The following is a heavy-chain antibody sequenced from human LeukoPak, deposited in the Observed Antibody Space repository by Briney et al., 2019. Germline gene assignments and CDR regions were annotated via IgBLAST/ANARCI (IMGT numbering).Heavy chain of an antibody. CDR3: ARDTPYYYGSGSSAGYFDL. CDR2: IYYSGST. Sequence: PSETLSLTCTVSGGSISSGGYYWSWIRQHPGKGLEWIGYIYYSGSTYYNPSLKSRVTISVDTSKNQFSLKLSSVTAADTAVYYCARDTPYYYGSGSSAGYFDLWGRGTLVTASS. V-gene: IGHV4-31*03. J-gene: IGHJ2*01. D-gene: IGHD3-10*01. CDR1: GGSISSGGYY.